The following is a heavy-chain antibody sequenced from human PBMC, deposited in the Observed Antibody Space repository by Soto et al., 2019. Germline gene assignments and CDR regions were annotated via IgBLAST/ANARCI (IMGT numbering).Heavy chain of an antibody. V-gene: IGHV4-30-2*06. CDR1: GGSVSSSDSA. D-gene: IGHD3-22*01. J-gene: IGHJ4*02. CDR3: ALTTVPGGYYDSSGPIDY. Sequence: SETLSLTCNASGGSVSSSDSAWGWIRQSPGKGLEWIGYIYHSGSTYYNPSLKSRVTISVDRSKNQFSLKLSSVTAADTAVYYCALTTVPGGYYDSSGPIDYWGQGTLVTVSS. CDR2: IYHSGST.